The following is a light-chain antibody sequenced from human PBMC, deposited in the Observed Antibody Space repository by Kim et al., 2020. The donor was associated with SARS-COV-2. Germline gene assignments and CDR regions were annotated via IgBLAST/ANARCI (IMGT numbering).Light chain of an antibody. J-gene: IGLJ3*02. Sequence: SVAPGKTARITWGGNNIGSKSVHWYQQKPGQAPVLVIYYDSDRPSGIPERFSGSNSGNTATLTISRVEAGDEADYYCQVWDSSSGVFGGGTQLTVL. CDR1: NIGSKS. CDR2: YDS. CDR3: QVWDSSSGV. V-gene: IGLV3-21*04.